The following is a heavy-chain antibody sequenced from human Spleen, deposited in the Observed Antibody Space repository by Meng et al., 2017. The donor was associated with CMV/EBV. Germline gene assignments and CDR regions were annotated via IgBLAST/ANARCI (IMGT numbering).Heavy chain of an antibody. Sequence: DTFTRSYIPWVRQAPGQGLELMGWINPDSGGTKYAQKFQGRVTMTRDTSISAAYMELSRLTSDDTAVYYCARAERVDHLLNDAFDIWGQGTMVTVSS. CDR1: DTFTRSY. J-gene: IGHJ3*02. D-gene: IGHD2-15*01. V-gene: IGHV1-2*02. CDR2: INPDSGGT. CDR3: ARAERVDHLLNDAFDI.